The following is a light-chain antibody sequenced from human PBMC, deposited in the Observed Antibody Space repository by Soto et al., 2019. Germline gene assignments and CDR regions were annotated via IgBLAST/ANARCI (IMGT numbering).Light chain of an antibody. CDR1: QSVSSN. J-gene: IGKJ1*01. V-gene: IGKV3-15*01. CDR3: QQYDDWPRT. CDR2: GAS. Sequence: DIVMTQSPATLSVSLGDRATLSCGASQSVSSNLAWYQQKPGQAPRLLIYGASTRATGIPARFSGSGSGTEFTLTITSLQSEDFALYYCQQYDDWPRTFGQGTKVDIK.